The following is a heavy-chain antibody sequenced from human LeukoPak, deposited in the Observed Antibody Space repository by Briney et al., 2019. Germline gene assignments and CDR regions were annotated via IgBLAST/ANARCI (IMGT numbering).Heavy chain of an antibody. CDR2: ISGSGGST. CDR3: AKTRHYDERPPGDY. J-gene: IGHJ4*02. V-gene: IGHV3-23*01. D-gene: IGHD3-3*01. Sequence: GGSLRLSCAASGFTVGSNTMSWVRQAPGKGLEWVSAISGSGGSTYYADSVKGRFTISRDNSKNTLYLQMNSLRAEDTAVYYCAKTRHYDERPPGDYWGQGTLVTVSS. CDR1: GFTVGSNT.